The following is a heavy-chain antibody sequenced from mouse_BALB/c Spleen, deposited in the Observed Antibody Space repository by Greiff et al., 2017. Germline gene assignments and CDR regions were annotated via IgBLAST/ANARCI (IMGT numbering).Heavy chain of an antibody. J-gene: IGHJ4*01. D-gene: IGHD2-3*01. V-gene: IGHV5-4*02. CDR3: ARGENLSDAMDY. Sequence: GQLVESGGGLVKPGGSLKLSCAASGFTLSDYHLYWVRQTPEKRLEWVATISDGGSYTYYPDSVKGRFTISRDNAKNNLYLQMSSLKSEDTAMYYCARGENLSDAMDYWGQGTSVTVSS. CDR1: GFTLSDYH. CDR2: ISDGGSYT.